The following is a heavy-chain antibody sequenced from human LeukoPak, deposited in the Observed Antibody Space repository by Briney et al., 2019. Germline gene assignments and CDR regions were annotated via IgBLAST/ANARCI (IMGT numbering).Heavy chain of an antibody. CDR1: GGSFSGYY. CDR3: ARGPGYCSSTSCYRGYYYYYGMDV. CDR2: INHSGST. J-gene: IGHJ6*02. V-gene: IGHV4-34*01. D-gene: IGHD2-2*03. Sequence: SETLSLTCAVYGGSFSGYYWSWIRQPPGKGLEWIGEINHSGSTNYNPSLKSRVTISVDTSKNQFSLKLSSVTAADTAVYYCARGPGYCSSTSCYRGYYYYYGMDVWGQGTTVTVSS.